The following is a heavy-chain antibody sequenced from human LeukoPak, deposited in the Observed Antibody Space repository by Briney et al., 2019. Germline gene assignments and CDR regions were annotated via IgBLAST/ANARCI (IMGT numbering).Heavy chain of an antibody. Sequence: PGGSLRLSCAASGFTFSSYAMHWVRQAPGKGLEWVSSISSSSSYIYYADSVKGRFTISRDNAKNSLYLQMNSLRAEDTAVYYCARAGGHYFDYWGQGTLVTVSS. D-gene: IGHD3-10*01. J-gene: IGHJ4*02. V-gene: IGHV3-21*01. CDR3: ARAGGHYFDY. CDR1: GFTFSSYA. CDR2: ISSSSSYI.